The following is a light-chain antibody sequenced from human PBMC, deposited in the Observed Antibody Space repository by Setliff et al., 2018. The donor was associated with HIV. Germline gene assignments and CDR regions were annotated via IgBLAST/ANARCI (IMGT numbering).Light chain of an antibody. CDR1: SSNIETHY. CDR3: AAWNDSPTGIYV. V-gene: IGLV1-47*01. CDR2: RND. J-gene: IGLJ1*01. Sequence: QSVLAQPPSASGAPGQTITISCSGSSSNIETHYVYWYQQFPGTAPKLLIYRNDQRPSGVPARFSGSKSGTSAALTISDLRADDEAEYFFAAWNDSPTGIYVFGTGTKVTV.